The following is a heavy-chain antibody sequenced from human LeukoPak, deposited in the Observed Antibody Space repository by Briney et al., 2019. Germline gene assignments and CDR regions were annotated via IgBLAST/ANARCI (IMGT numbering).Heavy chain of an antibody. D-gene: IGHD3/OR15-3a*01. CDR3: ASDPYLANFWTGYPHY. CDR1: GFSFSNFW. V-gene: IGHV3-74*01. Sequence: PGGSLRLPCPASGFSFSNFWMHWAGKPPGKGMVWVSLINSDGTTTYYADSVKGRFTISRDNAKNTLFLQMNSLRPEDTALYYCASDPYLANFWTGYPHYWGQGTLVTVSS. J-gene: IGHJ4*02. CDR2: INSDGTTT.